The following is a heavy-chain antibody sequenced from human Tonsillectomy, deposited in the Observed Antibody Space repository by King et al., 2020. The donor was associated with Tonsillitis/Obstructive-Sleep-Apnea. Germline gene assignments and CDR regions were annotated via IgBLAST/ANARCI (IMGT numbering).Heavy chain of an antibody. CDR2: ISYDGSNK. CDR1: GFTFSSYA. V-gene: IGHV3-30*04. D-gene: IGHD2-2*02. J-gene: IGHJ5*02. CDR3: AGGADIVVVPAPIPGDNWFDP. Sequence: VQLVESGGGVVQPGRSLRLSCAASGFTFSSYAMHWVRQAPGKGLEWVALISYDGSNKYYADSVKGRFTISRDNSKNTLYLQMNSLRAEDTAVYYCAGGADIVVVPAPIPGDNWFDPWGPGTLVTVSS.